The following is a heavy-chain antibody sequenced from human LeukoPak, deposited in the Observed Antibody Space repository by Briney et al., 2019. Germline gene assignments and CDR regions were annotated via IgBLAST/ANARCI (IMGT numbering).Heavy chain of an antibody. CDR3: ARLRSYGFDY. Sequence: GGSLRLSCAASGLTVSSSYLTWVRQAPGKGLEWVSVIYSGGSTYYADSVKGRFTISRDNSKNTLYLQMNSLRAEDTAVYYCARLRSYGFDYWGQGTLVTVSS. CDR2: IYSGGST. V-gene: IGHV3-53*01. J-gene: IGHJ4*02. CDR1: GLTVSSSY. D-gene: IGHD5-18*01.